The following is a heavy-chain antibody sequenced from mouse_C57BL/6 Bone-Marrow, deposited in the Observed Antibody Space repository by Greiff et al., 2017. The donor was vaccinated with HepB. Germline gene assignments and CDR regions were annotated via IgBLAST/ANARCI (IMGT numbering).Heavy chain of an antibody. V-gene: IGHV1-59*01. CDR2: IDPSDSYT. D-gene: IGHD1-1*02. CDR3: ARKPRLLRWYYFDY. J-gene: IGHJ2*01. CDR1: GYTFTSYW. Sequence: QVQLQQSGAELVRPGTSVKLSCKASGYTFTSYWMHWVKQRPGQGLEWIGVIDPSDSYTNYNQKFKGKATLTVDTSSSTAYMQLSSLTSEDSAVYYCARKPRLLRWYYFDYWGQGTTLTVSS.